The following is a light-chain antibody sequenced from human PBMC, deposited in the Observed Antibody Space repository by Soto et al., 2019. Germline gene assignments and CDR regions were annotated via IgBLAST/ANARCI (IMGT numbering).Light chain of an antibody. V-gene: IGLV2-14*01. J-gene: IGLJ1*01. CDR3: SSYTSSSYV. CDR2: DVS. Sequence: QSALTQPASVSGSPGQSITISCTGTSSDVGGYNYVSWYQQHPGKAPKLMIYDVSNRPSGVSNRFSGSKSGNTASLTISGLQAEDEADYYCSSYTSSSYVSGTGTEVTVL. CDR1: SSDVGGYNY.